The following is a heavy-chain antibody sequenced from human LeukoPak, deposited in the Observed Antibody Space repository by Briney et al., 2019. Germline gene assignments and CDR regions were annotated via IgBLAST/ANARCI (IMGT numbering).Heavy chain of an antibody. CDR1: GFSFSSYA. D-gene: IGHD3-22*01. V-gene: IGHV3-20*04. Sequence: GGSLRLSCAASGFSFSSYAMSWVRQAPGKGLEWVSGINWNGGSTGYADSVKGRFTISRDNAKNSLYLQMNSLRAEDTALYYCARGVIGYYSFDYWGQGTLVTVSS. CDR2: INWNGGST. CDR3: ARGVIGYYSFDY. J-gene: IGHJ4*02.